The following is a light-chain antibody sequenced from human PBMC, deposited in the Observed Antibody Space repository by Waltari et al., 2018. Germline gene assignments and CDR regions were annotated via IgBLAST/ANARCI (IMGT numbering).Light chain of an antibody. V-gene: IGKV2-28*01. CDR2: FGS. Sequence: DIMMTQSPLSLPVTPGEPASISCRSNQSLLHSNGYNYLDWYLQKPGQSPQILIYFGSDRADGVPDRFSGSGSGTDFTLKIRRVEAEDFGVYFCMQALQTPITFGQGTRLEIK. J-gene: IGKJ5*01. CDR1: QSLLHSNGYNY. CDR3: MQALQTPIT.